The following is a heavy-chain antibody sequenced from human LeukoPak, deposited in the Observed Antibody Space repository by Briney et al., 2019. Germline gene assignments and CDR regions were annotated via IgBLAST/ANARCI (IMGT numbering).Heavy chain of an antibody. CDR2: IWYDGSNK. CDR1: GFTFSNAW. J-gene: IGHJ4*02. D-gene: IGHD3-3*02. V-gene: IGHV3-33*08. Sequence: GGSLRLSCAASGFTFSNAWMNWVRQAPGKGLEWVAVIWYDGSNKYYADSVKGRFTISRDNSKNTLYLQMHGLRAEDTAVYYCARYKGPFLEWLFFDYWRQGTLHTVPS. CDR3: ARYKGPFLEWLFFDY.